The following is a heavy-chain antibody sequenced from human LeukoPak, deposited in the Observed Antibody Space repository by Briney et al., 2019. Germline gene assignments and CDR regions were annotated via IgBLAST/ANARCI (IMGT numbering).Heavy chain of an antibody. D-gene: IGHD7-27*01. CDR3: ARAPGDGYFDY. Sequence: GASVKVSCKASGYTFTSYDTNWVRQATGQGLEWMGWMNPNSGNTGYAQKFQGRVTMTRDTSTSTVYMELSSLRSEDTAVYYCARAPGDGYFDYWGQGTLVTVSS. J-gene: IGHJ4*02. V-gene: IGHV1-8*01. CDR2: MNPNSGNT. CDR1: GYTFTSYD.